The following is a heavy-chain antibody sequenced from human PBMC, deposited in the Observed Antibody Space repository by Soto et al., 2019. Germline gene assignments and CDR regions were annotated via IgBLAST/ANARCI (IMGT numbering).Heavy chain of an antibody. Sequence: ASVKASCKASGATFNSYAISWLRQSPGQGLEWMGGIIPIFHTANYAQKFQARVTMTADESASTAYMELSGLRSEDTAVYYCARVGYCNTTNCLFYYYHYGMDVWGQGTTVTVSS. CDR2: IIPIFHTA. CDR1: GATFNSYA. V-gene: IGHV1-69*13. J-gene: IGHJ6*02. CDR3: ARVGYCNTTNCLFYYYHYGMDV. D-gene: IGHD2-2*01.